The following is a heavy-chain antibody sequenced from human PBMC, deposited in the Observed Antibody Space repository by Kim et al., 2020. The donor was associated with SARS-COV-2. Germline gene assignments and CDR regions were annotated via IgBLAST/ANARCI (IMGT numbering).Heavy chain of an antibody. J-gene: IGHJ4*02. CDR2: IIPIFGTA. V-gene: IGHV1-69*13. CDR1: GGTFSSYA. CDR3: ARSYRGASSWYDY. Sequence: SVKVSCKASGGTFSSYAISWVRQAPGQGLEWMGGIIPIFGTANYAQKFQGRVTITADESTSTAYMELSSLRSEDTAVYYCARSYRGASSWYDYWGQGTLVTVSS. D-gene: IGHD6-13*01.